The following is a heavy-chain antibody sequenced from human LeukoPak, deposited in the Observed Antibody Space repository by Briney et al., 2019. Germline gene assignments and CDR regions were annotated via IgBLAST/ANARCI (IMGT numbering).Heavy chain of an antibody. D-gene: IGHD3-16*02. CDR2: IRSKAYGGTT. CDR1: GFTFGDYA. Sequence: GGSLRLSCTASGFTFGDYAMSWVRQAPGKGLEWVGFIRSKAYGGTTEYAAYVKGRFTISRDDSKSIAYLQMNSLKTEDTAVYYCTRDGRVIVESYYFDYWGQGTLVTVSS. J-gene: IGHJ4*02. V-gene: IGHV3-49*04. CDR3: TRDGRVIVESYYFDY.